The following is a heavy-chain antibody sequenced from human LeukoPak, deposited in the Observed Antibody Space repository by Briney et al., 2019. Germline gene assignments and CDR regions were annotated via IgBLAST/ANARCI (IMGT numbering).Heavy chain of an antibody. Sequence: ASVKVSCKASGGTFSSYAISWVQQAPGQGLEWMGRIIPIFGTANYAQKFQGRVTITTDESTSTAYMELSSLRSEDTAVYYCARDKGGYSYGPFDPSGQGTLVTVSS. CDR3: ARDKGGYSYGPFDP. CDR1: GGTFSSYA. D-gene: IGHD5-18*01. CDR2: IIPIFGTA. J-gene: IGHJ5*02. V-gene: IGHV1-69*05.